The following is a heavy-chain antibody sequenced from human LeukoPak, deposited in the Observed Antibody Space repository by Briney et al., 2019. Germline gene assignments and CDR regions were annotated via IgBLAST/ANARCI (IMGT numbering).Heavy chain of an antibody. CDR2: ITTNSAK. V-gene: IGHV3-48*02. CDR1: GFSLSDYG. CDR3: TRGRYQFLGPNDS. J-gene: IGHJ4*02. D-gene: IGHD2/OR15-2a*01. Sequence: SGGSPRLSCAASGFSLSDYGISWARQAPGKGLEWISYITTNSAKFYADSVRGRIAISRDNDKNSVYLQMNSLRDEDTAVYYCTRGRYQFLGPNDSWGQGSLVTVSS.